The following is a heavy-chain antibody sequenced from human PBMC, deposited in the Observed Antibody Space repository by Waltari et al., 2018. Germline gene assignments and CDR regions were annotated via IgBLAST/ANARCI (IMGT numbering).Heavy chain of an antibody. Sequence: QLQLQESGPGLVKPSETLSLSCTVSGGSITSSSYYWGWIRQPPGKGLEWIGSMYDRRKTFYNPSLQSRVTISEDTSENQFSLRLHSVAAADTAVYYCAAIYYDGRTYYPKWGQGTLVTVSS. J-gene: IGHJ4*02. CDR2: MYDRRKT. D-gene: IGHD3-22*01. CDR1: GGSITSSSYY. CDR3: AAIYYDGRTYYPK. V-gene: IGHV4-39*01.